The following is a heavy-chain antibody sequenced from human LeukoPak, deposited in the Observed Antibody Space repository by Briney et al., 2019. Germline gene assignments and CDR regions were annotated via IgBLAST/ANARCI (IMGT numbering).Heavy chain of an antibody. V-gene: IGHV4-39*01. J-gene: IGHJ4*02. CDR3: AGHIVATITGVDY. Sequence: PSETLPLTCTVSGGSISSSSYYWGWIRQPPGKGLEWIGSIYYSGSTYYNPSLKSRVTISVDTSKNQFSLKLSSVTAADTAVYYCAGHIVATITGVDYWGQGTLVTVSS. D-gene: IGHD5-12*01. CDR1: GGSISSSSYY. CDR2: IYYSGST.